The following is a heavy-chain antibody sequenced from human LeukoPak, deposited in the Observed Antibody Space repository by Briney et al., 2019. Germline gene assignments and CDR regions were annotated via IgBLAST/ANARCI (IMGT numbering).Heavy chain of an antibody. CDR3: ARDVHGDYGSGWFDP. D-gene: IGHD4-17*01. CDR1: GGTFNNSA. CDR2: IMPLFGTA. Sequence: ASVKVSCKTSGGTFNNSAISWVRQAPGQGLEWLGGIMPLFGTAGYARKFQGRVTITKDESTGTVYLELTSLTSDDTAVYYCARDVHGDYGSGWFDPWGQGTLVSVSS. J-gene: IGHJ5*02. V-gene: IGHV1-69*05.